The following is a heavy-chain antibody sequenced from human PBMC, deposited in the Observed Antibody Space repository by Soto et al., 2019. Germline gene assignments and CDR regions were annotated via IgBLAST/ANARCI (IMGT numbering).Heavy chain of an antibody. D-gene: IGHD3-10*01. V-gene: IGHV1-3*01. CDR1: GYTFTYYA. Sequence: QVQLVQSGAEVKKPGASVKVSCKASGYTFTYYAIHWVRQAPGQRLEWMGWLNAGNGNTKYSQKFQGRVTITRDTSASTAYMELSSLRSEDTAVYYCASSYYGSGNPKDYYYGMDVWGQGTTVTVSS. CDR2: LNAGNGNT. J-gene: IGHJ6*02. CDR3: ASSYYGSGNPKDYYYGMDV.